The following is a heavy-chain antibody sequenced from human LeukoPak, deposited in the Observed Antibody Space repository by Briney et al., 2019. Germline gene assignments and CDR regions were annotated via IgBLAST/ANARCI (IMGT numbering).Heavy chain of an antibody. Sequence: PSETLSLTRTVSGGSICSYYWSWIRQPPGKGLECIGYIYYSGNTNYNPSLKSRVTISVDTSKNHFYLRLRSVTAADTAVYYCARAPAKGWYYFDYWGQGTLVTVSS. CDR2: IYYSGNT. V-gene: IGHV4-59*01. CDR3: ARAPAKGWYYFDY. CDR1: GGSICSYY. D-gene: IGHD6-19*01. J-gene: IGHJ4*02.